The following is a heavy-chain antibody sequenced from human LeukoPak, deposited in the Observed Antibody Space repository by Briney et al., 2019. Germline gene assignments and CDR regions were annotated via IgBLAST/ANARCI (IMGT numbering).Heavy chain of an antibody. D-gene: IGHD6-13*01. Sequence: PSETLSLTCAVYVDSFTDYYWTWIRQPPGKGLEWIGQINHRGSINYNPSLKGRVTISVDTSKNQFSLKLSSVTAADTAVYYCARPNSSWSRHNFGPWGQGTLVTVSS. J-gene: IGHJ5*02. CDR3: ARPNSSWSRHNFGP. CDR2: INHRGSI. V-gene: IGHV4-34*01. CDR1: VDSFTDYY.